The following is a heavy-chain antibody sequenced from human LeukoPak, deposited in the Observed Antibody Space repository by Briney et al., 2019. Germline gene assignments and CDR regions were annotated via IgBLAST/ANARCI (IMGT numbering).Heavy chain of an antibody. D-gene: IGHD1-26*01. J-gene: IGHJ4*02. CDR3: AKVVKIVGATNVDY. V-gene: IGHV3-48*01. CDR1: GFTFSRYN. Sequence: PGGSLRLSCAASGFTFSRYNMNWVRQAPGKGLEWVSHISTSGSAMRYADSVKGRFTISRDNAKDTLYLQMNSLRAEDTAVYYCAKVVKIVGATNVDYWGQGTLVTVSS. CDR2: ISTSGSAM.